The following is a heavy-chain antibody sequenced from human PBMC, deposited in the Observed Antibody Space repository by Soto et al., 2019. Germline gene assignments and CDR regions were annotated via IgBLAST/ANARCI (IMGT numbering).Heavy chain of an antibody. J-gene: IGHJ6*02. CDR2: VYHSEST. Sequence: PSETLSLTCTVSGGSISSYDWGLIRQPLGKGLEWIGYVYHSESTNYNPSLKSRVTISVATLKNEFSLKLSSVTAADTAVYFCGTNYQAMITCGGVIVRSYYDMDVWGQGTMVTVSS. V-gene: IGHV4-59*01. CDR1: GGSISSYD. D-gene: IGHD3-16*02. CDR3: GTNYQAMITCGGVIVRSYYDMDV.